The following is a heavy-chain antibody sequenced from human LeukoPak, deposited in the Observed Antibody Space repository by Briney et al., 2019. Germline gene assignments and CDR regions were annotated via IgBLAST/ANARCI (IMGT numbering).Heavy chain of an antibody. J-gene: IGHJ6*03. V-gene: IGHV4-61*02. Sequence: SQTLSLTCTVSGGSISSGSYYWSWIRQPAGKGLEWIGRIYTSGSTNYNPSLKSRVTISVDTSKNQFSLKLRSVTAADTAVYYCARSAIDVWGKGTTVTVSS. CDR2: IYTSGST. CDR3: ARSAIDV. CDR1: GGSISSGSYY.